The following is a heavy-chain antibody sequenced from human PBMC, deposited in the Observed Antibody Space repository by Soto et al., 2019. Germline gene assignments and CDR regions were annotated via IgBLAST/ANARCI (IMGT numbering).Heavy chain of an antibody. J-gene: IGHJ6*02. CDR1: GGSISSYY. CDR3: ARGEDYYDSSGYYYNYYGMDV. V-gene: IGHV4-59*01. CDR2: IYYSGST. D-gene: IGHD3-22*01. Sequence: SETLSLTCTVSGGSISSYYWSWIRQPPGKGLEWIGYIYYSGSTNYNPSLKSRVTISVDTSKNQFSLELSSVTAADTAVYYCARGEDYYDSSGYYYNYYGMDVWGQGTTVTVSS.